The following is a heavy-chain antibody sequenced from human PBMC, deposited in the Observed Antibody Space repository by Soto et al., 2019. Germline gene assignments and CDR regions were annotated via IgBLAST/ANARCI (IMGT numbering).Heavy chain of an antibody. V-gene: IGHV1-18*01. J-gene: IGHJ4*02. CDR1: GYTFTSYD. D-gene: IGHD3-22*01. CDR2: INAYNGNT. Sequence: ASVKVSCKASGYTFTSYDMHWVRQAPGQRLEWMGWINAYNGNTNYAQKLQGRVTMTTDTSTSTAYMELRSLRSDDTAVYYCARDWDSSGYPDYWGQGTLVTVSS. CDR3: ARDWDSSGYPDY.